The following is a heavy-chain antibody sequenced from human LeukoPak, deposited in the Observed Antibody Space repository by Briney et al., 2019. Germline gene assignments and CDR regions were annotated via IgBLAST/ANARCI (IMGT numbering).Heavy chain of an antibody. J-gene: IGHJ1*01. CDR1: GFTFSSYA. CDR3: AKDLYSGSHAECFQH. CDR2: ISGGGGST. Sequence: GGSLRLSCAASGFTFSSYAMSWVRQAPGKGLEWVSGISGGGGSTYYADSVKGRFTISRDDSEDTLYLQMSGLRAEDTAVYYCAKDLYSGSHAECFQHWGQGTLVTVSS. D-gene: IGHD1-26*01. V-gene: IGHV3-23*01.